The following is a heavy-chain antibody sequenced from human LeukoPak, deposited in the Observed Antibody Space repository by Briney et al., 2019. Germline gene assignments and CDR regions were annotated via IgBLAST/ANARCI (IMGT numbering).Heavy chain of an antibody. Sequence: PPETLSLTCTVSGGSISSYYWSWIRQPPGKGLEWIGYIYYSGSTNYNPSLKSRVTISVDTSKNQFSLKLSSVTAADTAVYYCARGEYSSSWYRPYYFDYWGQGTLVTVSS. CDR1: GGSISSYY. CDR2: IYYSGST. J-gene: IGHJ4*02. CDR3: ARGEYSSSWYRPYYFDY. V-gene: IGHV4-59*01. D-gene: IGHD6-13*01.